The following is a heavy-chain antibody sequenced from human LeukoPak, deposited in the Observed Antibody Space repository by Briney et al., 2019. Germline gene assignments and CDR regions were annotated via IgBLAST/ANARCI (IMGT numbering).Heavy chain of an antibody. J-gene: IGHJ4*02. CDR1: GFTFSSYA. Sequence: GGSLRLSCAASGFTFSSYAMSWVRQAPGKGLEWVSAISGSGGSTYYADSVKGRFTISRDNSKNSLYLQMNSLRAEDTAVYYCARDLVGLTGDYWGQGTLVTVSS. CDR2: ISGSGGST. V-gene: IGHV3-23*01. CDR3: ARDLVGLTGDY. D-gene: IGHD2-8*02.